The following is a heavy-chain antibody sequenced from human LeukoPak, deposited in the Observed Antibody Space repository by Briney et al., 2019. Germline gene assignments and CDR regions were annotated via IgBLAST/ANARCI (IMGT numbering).Heavy chain of an antibody. J-gene: IGHJ4*02. D-gene: IGHD6-19*01. V-gene: IGHV1-2*02. CDR3: ARGARIVVAGPEGSFDY. Sequence: ASVKVSRKASGYTFTSYGISWVRQAPGQGLQWMGWINPNSGGTNYVQKLQGRVTMTRDTSISTTYMELSRLRSDDTAIYYCARGARIVVAGPEGSFDYWGQGTLVTVSS. CDR2: INPNSGGT. CDR1: GYTFTSYG.